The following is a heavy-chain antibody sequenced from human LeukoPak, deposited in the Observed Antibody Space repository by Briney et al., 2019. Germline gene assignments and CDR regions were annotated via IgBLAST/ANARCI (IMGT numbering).Heavy chain of an antibody. CDR3: ARAPRIAAAPSNNWFDP. J-gene: IGHJ5*02. D-gene: IGHD6-13*01. Sequence: GASVKVSCKASGYTFTGYYMHWVRQAPGQGLEWMGRMNPNSGGTNYAQKFQGRVTMTRDTSISTAYMELSRLRSDDTAVYYCARAPRIAAAPSNNWFDPWGQGTLVTVSS. CDR1: GYTFTGYY. V-gene: IGHV1-2*06. CDR2: MNPNSGGT.